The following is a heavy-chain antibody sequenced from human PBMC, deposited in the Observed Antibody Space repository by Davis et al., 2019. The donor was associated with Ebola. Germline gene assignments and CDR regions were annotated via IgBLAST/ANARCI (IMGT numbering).Heavy chain of an antibody. CDR2: ISGSGGST. Sequence: GESLKISCTDSVITFSSYAMTWVRQAPGKGLEWVSAISGSGGSTYYADSVKGQFTISRDNSKKTLYLQMNSLRAEDTAVYYCAKSGLSFGVVKYHYGMDVWGKGTTVTVSS. CDR1: VITFSSYA. V-gene: IGHV3-23*01. CDR3: AKSGLSFGVVKYHYGMDV. D-gene: IGHD3-3*01. J-gene: IGHJ6*04.